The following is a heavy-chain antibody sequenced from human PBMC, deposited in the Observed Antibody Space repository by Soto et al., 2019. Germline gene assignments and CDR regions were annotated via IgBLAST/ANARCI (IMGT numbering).Heavy chain of an antibody. J-gene: IGHJ4*02. V-gene: IGHV4-34*01. CDR1: GGSFTAYY. D-gene: IGHD2-8*01. CDR3: ARGRMVRAAYDY. CDR2: INQSGST. Sequence: SETLSLTCAVYGGSFTAYYWTWIRQPPGKGLEWIGEINQSGSTNYNSSLKSRVTISVGTSKNQFSLHLSSVTAADTAVYYCARGRMVRAAYDYWGQGTLVTVSS.